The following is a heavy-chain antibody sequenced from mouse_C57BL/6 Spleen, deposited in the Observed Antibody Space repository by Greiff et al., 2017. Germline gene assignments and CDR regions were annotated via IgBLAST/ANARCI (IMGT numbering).Heavy chain of an antibody. CDR2: ISYSGST. V-gene: IGHV3-1*01. J-gene: IGHJ2*01. Sequence: VQLQQSGPGMVKPSQSLSLTCTVTGYSITSGYDWHWIRHFPGNKLEWMGYISYSGSTNYNPSLKSRISITHDTSKNHFFLKLNSVTTDDTATYYCARGGYGNYFDYWGQGTTLTVSS. CDR3: ARGGYGNYFDY. D-gene: IGHD1-1*01. CDR1: GYSITSGYD.